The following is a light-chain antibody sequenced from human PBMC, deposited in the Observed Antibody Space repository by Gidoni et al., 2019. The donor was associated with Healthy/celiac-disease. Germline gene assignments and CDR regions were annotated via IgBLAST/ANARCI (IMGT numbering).Light chain of an antibody. V-gene: IGKV1-8*01. CDR2: AAS. CDR3: QQYYSSGSWT. Sequence: AIRMTQSPSSFSASTGDRVTITCRASQGISSYLAWYQQKPGKAPKLLIYAASTLQSGVPSRFSGSGSGTDFTLTISCLQSEDFATYYCQQYYSSGSWTFGQGTKVEIK. CDR1: QGISSY. J-gene: IGKJ1*01.